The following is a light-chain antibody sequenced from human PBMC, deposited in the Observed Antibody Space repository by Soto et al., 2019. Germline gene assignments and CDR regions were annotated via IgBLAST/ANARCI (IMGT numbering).Light chain of an antibody. CDR2: AAS. V-gene: IGKV1-17*01. CDR3: QQVSGYPLN. Sequence: DIQMTQSPSSLSASVGDRVTITCRASQGIRNDLAWYQQGPGKAPKLLIYAASTLQSGVPSRFSGSASGTEFTLTISSLQPEDFATYYCQQVSGYPLNFGGGTKVDIK. CDR1: QGIRND. J-gene: IGKJ4*01.